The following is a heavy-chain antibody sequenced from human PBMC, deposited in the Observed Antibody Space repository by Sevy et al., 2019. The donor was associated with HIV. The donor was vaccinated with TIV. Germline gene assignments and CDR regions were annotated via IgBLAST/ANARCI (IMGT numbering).Heavy chain of an antibody. V-gene: IGHV3-48*01. J-gene: IGHJ6*02. D-gene: IGHD5-18*01. CDR2: ISTGRSTI. CDR1: GFTFISYS. Sequence: GGSLRLSCAASGFTFISYSFNWVRRAPGKGLEWLSYISTGRSTIYYADSVKGRFTISRDNAKKSLYLQMNSLRVEDTAVYYCAREGGYSDQGMDVWGQRTTVTVSS. CDR3: AREGGYSDQGMDV.